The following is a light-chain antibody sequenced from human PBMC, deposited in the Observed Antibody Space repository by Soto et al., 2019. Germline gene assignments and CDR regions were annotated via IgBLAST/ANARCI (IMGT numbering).Light chain of an antibody. CDR1: NSNIGSNA. V-gene: IGLV1-44*01. CDR3: AAWDDSLNGPV. J-gene: IGLJ2*01. CDR2: SNN. Sequence: QSVLTQPPSESGTPGQRVTISCSGNNSNIGSNAVNWYHQLPGAAPKLLIYSNNQRPSGVPDRFSGSKSGPSASLAISGLQSEDEADYYCAAWDDSLNGPVFGGGTKLTVL.